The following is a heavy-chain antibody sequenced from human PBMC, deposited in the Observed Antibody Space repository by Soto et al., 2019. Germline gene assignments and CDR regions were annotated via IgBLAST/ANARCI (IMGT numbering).Heavy chain of an antibody. V-gene: IGHV3-30*18. CDR1: GFNFDNYG. CDR2: ITYDGSFQ. CDR3: AKDRVGGTFYTPLAF. D-gene: IGHD1-7*01. Sequence: GSLRLSCQASGFNFDNYGMHWVRQAPCKGLEWVAVITYDGSFQYYADSVKGRFTISRDNSKNTLSLHLNTLKPEDTAVYHCAKDRVGGTFYTPLAFWGQGTLVTVSS. J-gene: IGHJ4*02.